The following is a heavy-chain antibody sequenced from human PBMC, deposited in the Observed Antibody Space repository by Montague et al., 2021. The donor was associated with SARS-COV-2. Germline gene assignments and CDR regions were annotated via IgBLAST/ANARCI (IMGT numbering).Heavy chain of an antibody. Sequence: SETLSLTCAVSGGSISSSNWWSWVRQPPGKGLEWIGEIYHSGSTNYNPPLKSRVIISVDKPKNQFSLKMTSVTAADTAVYYCARGRQHINMVVVVVTGGEYYFDFWGQGTLVAVSS. D-gene: IGHD3-22*01. CDR3: ARGRQHINMVVVVVTGGEYYFDF. V-gene: IGHV4-4*02. CDR2: IYHSGST. CDR1: GGSISSSNW. J-gene: IGHJ4*02.